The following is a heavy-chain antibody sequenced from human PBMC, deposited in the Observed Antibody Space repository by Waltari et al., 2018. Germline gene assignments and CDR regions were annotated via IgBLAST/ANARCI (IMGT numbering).Heavy chain of an antibody. CDR3: ARDAHIVVVPAASGLDV. Sequence: QVQLQQWGAGLLKPSETLSLTCAVYGGSFSGYYWSWIRQPPGKGLEWIGEINHSGRTNDNPSLKSRVTISVDTSKNQFSLKLSSVTAADTAVYDCARDAHIVVVPAASGLDVWGKGTTVTVSS. V-gene: IGHV4-34*01. CDR1: GGSFSGYY. CDR2: INHSGRT. J-gene: IGHJ6*04. D-gene: IGHD2-2*01.